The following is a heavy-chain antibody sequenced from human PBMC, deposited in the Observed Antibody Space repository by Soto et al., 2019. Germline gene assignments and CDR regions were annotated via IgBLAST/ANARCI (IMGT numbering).Heavy chain of an antibody. CDR3: ARGYCSGGSCYVFDF. J-gene: IGHJ4*02. CDR2: LYSNGGT. CDR1: GISVNNNY. V-gene: IGHV3-53*01. D-gene: IGHD2-15*01. Sequence: SLRLSCAASGISVNNNYMSWVRQAPGKGLEWVSVLYSNGGTHYADSLKGRFTISRDTSRNTVFLNMSSLRPEDTAVYYCARGYCSGGSCYVFDFWGQGTKVTVSS.